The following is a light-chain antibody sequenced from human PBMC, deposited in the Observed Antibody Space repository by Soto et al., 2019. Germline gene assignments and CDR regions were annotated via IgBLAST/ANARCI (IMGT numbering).Light chain of an antibody. CDR3: LQHSGTSPKT. Sequence: DSILIPYPSTLSLSLREGAPLSCRASQSVGTMSLGWYQQQGGQAPRLLIYGESNRATGIPDRFSGSGSGTDFTLIITSLEPEDSAVYYCLQHSGTSPKTFGQGAKVDI. V-gene: IGKV3-20*01. J-gene: IGKJ1*01. CDR1: QSVGTMS. CDR2: GES.